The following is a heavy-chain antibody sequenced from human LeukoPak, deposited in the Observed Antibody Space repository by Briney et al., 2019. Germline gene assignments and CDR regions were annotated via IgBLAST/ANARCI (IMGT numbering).Heavy chain of an antibody. J-gene: IGHJ2*01. D-gene: IGHD3-16*01. CDR2: ISSSSSNI. CDR3: VGDTISLGLSGGFDL. CDR1: AFTFSTYS. Sequence: GGSLRHSCAASAFTFSTYSMNWVRQAPGKGLEWVSYISSSSSNIQYADSVKGRFTISRDNAKNSLYLQMNSLRDEDTAVYYCVGDTISLGLSGGFDLWGRGTLVTVSS. V-gene: IGHV3-48*02.